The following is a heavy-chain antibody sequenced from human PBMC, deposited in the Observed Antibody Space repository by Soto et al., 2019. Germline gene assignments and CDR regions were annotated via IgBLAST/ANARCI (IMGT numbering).Heavy chain of an antibody. J-gene: IGHJ6*02. V-gene: IGHV1-3*01. CDR3: AKDFDYYCYAMAV. CDR1: GYSCTSYA. Sequence: QVQLVQSGAEMKKPGAAVKVSCKASGYSCTSYAIHWVRQAPGQTLEWMGWINAGNGNTKYSEQLQDRVTITRDTSASTAYMELSSLIAEDTAVYYCAKDFDYYCYAMAVWGQGPTVTVSS. CDR2: INAGNGNT. D-gene: IGHD3-3*01.